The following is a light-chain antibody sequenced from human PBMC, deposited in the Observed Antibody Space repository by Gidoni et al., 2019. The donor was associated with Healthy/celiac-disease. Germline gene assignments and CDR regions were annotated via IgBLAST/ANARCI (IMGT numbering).Light chain of an antibody. J-gene: IGLJ3*02. CDR1: SSAVGGYNY. V-gene: IGLV2-14*01. Sequence: QSALTQPASVSGSPGQSITISCPGTSSAVGGYNYVSWYQQHTGKAPKLMSYDVSNRPSGVSNRFSGSKSGNTASLTISGLQAEDEADYYCSSYTSSSTSLVFGGGTKLTVL. CDR2: DVS. CDR3: SSYTSSSTSLV.